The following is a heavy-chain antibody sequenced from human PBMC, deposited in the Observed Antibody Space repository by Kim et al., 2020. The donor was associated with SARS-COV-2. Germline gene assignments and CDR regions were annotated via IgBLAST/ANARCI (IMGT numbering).Heavy chain of an antibody. D-gene: IGHD3-3*01. Sequence: SETLSLTCTVSGGSISSNAYYWDWLRPRPGQGLVWIGSISYSGRTYYNPSLKSRVTISVDTSKNQISLKLSSVTAADTGVYYCARGIFGVVIVVYYSYY. CDR2: ISYSGRT. J-gene: IGHJ6*03. CDR3: ARGIFGVVIVVYYSYY. CDR1: GGSISSNAYY. V-gene: IGHV4-39*01.